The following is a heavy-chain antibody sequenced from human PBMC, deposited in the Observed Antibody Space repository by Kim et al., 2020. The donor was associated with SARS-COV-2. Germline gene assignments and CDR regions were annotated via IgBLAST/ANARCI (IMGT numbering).Heavy chain of an antibody. J-gene: IGHJ6*02. D-gene: IGHD2-2*01. CDR1: GFTFDDYA. Sequence: GGFLRLSCAASGFTFDDYAMHWVRQAPGKGLEWVSGISWNSGSIGYADSVKGRFTISRDNAKNSLYLQMNSLRAEDTALYYCAKGRHCSSTSCYYYYGMDVWGQGTTVTVSS. CDR3: AKGRHCSSTSCYYYYGMDV. CDR2: ISWNSGSI. V-gene: IGHV3-9*01.